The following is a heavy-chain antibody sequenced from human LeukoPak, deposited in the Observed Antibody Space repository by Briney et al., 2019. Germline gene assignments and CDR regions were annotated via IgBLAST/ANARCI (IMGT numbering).Heavy chain of an antibody. J-gene: IGHJ4*02. CDR2: IKQDGSEK. D-gene: IGHD6-13*01. CDR1: GSTFNSYW. V-gene: IGHV3-7*03. CDR3: ATDTAGHDY. Sequence: GGSLRLSCAASGSTFNSYWMSWVRQAPGKGLEWVANIKQDGSEKYYVDSVKGRFTISRDNVKNSLYLQMNSLRAEDTAVYYCATDTAGHDYWGQGTLVTVSS.